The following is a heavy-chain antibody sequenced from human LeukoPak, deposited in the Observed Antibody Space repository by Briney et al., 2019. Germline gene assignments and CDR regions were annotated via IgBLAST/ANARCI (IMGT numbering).Heavy chain of an antibody. CDR3: SKDSHD. Sequence: SQTLSLTCTVSSGSINSGSSFWSWVRQPPGTGLEWIGYIYPSGTTYYEPSLKSRVTISVDTSNNQFSLSLDSVTAADTAVYFCSKDSHDWGQGTLVIVSS. J-gene: IGHJ4*02. D-gene: IGHD2-21*01. V-gene: IGHV4-30-4*08. CDR2: IYPSGTT. CDR1: SGSINSGSSF.